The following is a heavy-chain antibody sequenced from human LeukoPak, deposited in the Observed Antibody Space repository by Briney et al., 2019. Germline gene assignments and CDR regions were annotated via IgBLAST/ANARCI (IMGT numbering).Heavy chain of an antibody. CDR2: ISYDGSNK. J-gene: IGHJ4*02. Sequence: GGSLRLSCAASGFTFSSYAMHWVRQAPGKGLEWVAVISYDGSNKYYADSVKGRFTISRDNSKNTLYLQMNSLRAEDTAVYYCARGPRGDYWGQGTLVTVSS. CDR3: ARGPRGDY. V-gene: IGHV3-30-3*01. D-gene: IGHD3-10*01. CDR1: GFTFSSYA.